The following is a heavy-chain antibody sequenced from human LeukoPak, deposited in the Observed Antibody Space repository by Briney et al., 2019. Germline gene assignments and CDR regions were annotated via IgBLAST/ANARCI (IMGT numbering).Heavy chain of an antibody. Sequence: ASVKVSCKASGYTFTGYYMHWVRQAPGQGLEWMGWINPNSGGTNYAQKFQGRVTMTRDTSTSTAYMELRSLRSDDTAVYYCAREGLGWYGGHYYYYMDVWGKGTTVTISS. V-gene: IGHV1-2*02. CDR2: INPNSGGT. J-gene: IGHJ6*03. CDR3: AREGLGWYGGHYYYYMDV. CDR1: GYTFTGYY. D-gene: IGHD6-19*01.